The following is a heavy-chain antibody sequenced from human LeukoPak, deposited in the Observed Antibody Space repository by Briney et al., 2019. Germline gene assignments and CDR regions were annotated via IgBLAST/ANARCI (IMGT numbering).Heavy chain of an antibody. Sequence: ASVKVSCKASGYTFTSYGISWVRQAPGQGLEWMGWISAYNGNTNYAQKLQGRVTMTTDTSTSTAYMELRSLRSDDTAVYYCARDDRDYYGSGSYDYWGQGILVTVSS. CDR3: ARDDRDYYGSGSYDY. CDR2: ISAYNGNT. J-gene: IGHJ4*02. D-gene: IGHD3-10*01. CDR1: GYTFTSYG. V-gene: IGHV1-18*01.